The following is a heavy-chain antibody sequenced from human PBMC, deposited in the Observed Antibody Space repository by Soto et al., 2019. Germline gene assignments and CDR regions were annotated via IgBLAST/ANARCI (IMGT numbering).Heavy chain of an antibody. CDR1: GGSISSRSYY. CDR3: ACIFSRGNSYGFYHSGLDV. CDR2: IFYSGST. D-gene: IGHD5-18*01. Sequence: TLETLSLTCSVAGGSISSRSYYWVWIRQPPGKGLEWIGSIFYSGSTYYNPSLKSRVTISVDTSKNQFSLKLSSVTAADTAVYYCACIFSRGNSYGFYHSGLDVWGQGTTVTVSS. J-gene: IGHJ6*02. V-gene: IGHV4-39*01.